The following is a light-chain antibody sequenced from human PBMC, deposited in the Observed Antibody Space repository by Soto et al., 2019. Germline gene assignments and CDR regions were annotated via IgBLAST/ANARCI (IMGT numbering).Light chain of an antibody. Sequence: ESVLTHSQGTLSLSPCERATLSFRASQSVSNNYLAWYQQKPGQAPRLLIYGASNRATGIPDRFSGSGSGTDFTLTISRLEPEDVAVYYCQQYGSSGTFGQGTKVDI. CDR1: QSVSNNY. CDR3: QQYGSSGT. J-gene: IGKJ1*01. CDR2: GAS. V-gene: IGKV3-20*01.